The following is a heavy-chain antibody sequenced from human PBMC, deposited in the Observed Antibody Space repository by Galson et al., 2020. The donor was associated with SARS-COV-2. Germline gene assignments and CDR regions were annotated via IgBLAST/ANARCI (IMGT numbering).Heavy chain of an antibody. J-gene: IGHJ4*02. CDR2: IYSGDRP. CDR1: GFHVSSNF. CDR3: ARERMAGTSYNYFDV. D-gene: IGHD6-19*01. Sequence: LGESLKISCAASGFHVSSNFMSWVRQAPGTGLAWVSVIYSGDRPYSADSVKGRFTISRDNSKNTLYLQMNSLRAEDPAVYYCARERMAGTSYNYFDVWGQGTLVTVSS. V-gene: IGHV3-53*01.